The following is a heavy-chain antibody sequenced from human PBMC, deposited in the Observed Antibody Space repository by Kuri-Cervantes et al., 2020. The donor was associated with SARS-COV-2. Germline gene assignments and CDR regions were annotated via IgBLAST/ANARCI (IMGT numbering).Heavy chain of an antibody. J-gene: IGHJ3*02. CDR2: IRYDGSNK. D-gene: IGHD5-18*01. V-gene: IGHV3-30*02. Sequence: GESLKISCAASGFTFSSYAMHWVRQAPGKGLEWVAFIRYDGSNKYYADSVKGRFTISRDNAKNSLYLQMSSLRAEDTAVYYCARDPGGYSYGYMWAFDIWGQGTMVTVSS. CDR1: GFTFSSYA. CDR3: ARDPGGYSYGYMWAFDI.